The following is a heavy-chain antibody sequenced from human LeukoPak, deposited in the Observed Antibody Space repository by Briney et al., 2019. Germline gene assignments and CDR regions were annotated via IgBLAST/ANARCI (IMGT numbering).Heavy chain of an antibody. J-gene: IGHJ6*03. CDR1: GFTFSSYA. Sequence: GGSLSLSCAAYGFTFSSYAMHWVRQAPGKGLEYVSAISSNGGSTYYANSVKGRFTISRDNSKNTLYLQMGSLRAEDMAVYYCARDPRSYGGWSYYYYYMDVWGKGTTVTVSS. CDR2: ISSNGGST. V-gene: IGHV3-64*01. D-gene: IGHD2-15*01. CDR3: ARDPRSYGGWSYYYYYMDV.